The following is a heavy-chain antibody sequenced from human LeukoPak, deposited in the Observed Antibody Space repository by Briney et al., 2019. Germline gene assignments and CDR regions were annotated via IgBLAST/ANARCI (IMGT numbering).Heavy chain of an antibody. D-gene: IGHD1-26*01. J-gene: IGHJ4*02. CDR1: GYTFTDYY. V-gene: IGHV1-2*02. CDR3: ATLGLNIVGSTTDFDY. CDR2: INPNSGGT. Sequence: ASVKVSCKASGYTFTDYYMHWVRQAPGQGLELMAWINPNSGGTSYAQKFRDRVTMTRDTSISTAYMELSRLTSDDTAVYYCATLGLNIVGSTTDFDYWGQGTLVTVSS.